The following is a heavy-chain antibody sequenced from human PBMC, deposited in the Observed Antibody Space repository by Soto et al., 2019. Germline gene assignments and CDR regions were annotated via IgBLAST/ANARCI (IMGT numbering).Heavy chain of an antibody. CDR2: INHSGST. J-gene: IGHJ5*02. CDR1: GGSFSDYY. Sequence: PSETLSLTCAVYGGSFSDYYWSRIRQPPGKGLEWIGEINHSGSTNYNPSLKSRVTISVDTSKNQFSLKLSSVTAADTAVYYCAREGRYYASGRFWWFDPWGQGTLVTVSS. CDR3: AREGRYYASGRFWWFDP. D-gene: IGHD3-10*01. V-gene: IGHV4-34*01.